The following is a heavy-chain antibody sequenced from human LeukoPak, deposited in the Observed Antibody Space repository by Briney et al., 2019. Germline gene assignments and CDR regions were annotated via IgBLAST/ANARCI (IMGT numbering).Heavy chain of an antibody. D-gene: IGHD3-10*01. CDR1: GFTFSDYY. CDR3: ARDSGRILDYFDY. Sequence: GGSLRLSCAASGFTFSDYYMSWIRQAPGKGLEWVSYISSSGSTIYYADSVKGRFTISRDNAKNSLHLQMNSLRAEDTAVYYCARDSGRILDYFDYWGQGTLVTVSS. J-gene: IGHJ4*02. V-gene: IGHV3-11*01. CDR2: ISSSGSTI.